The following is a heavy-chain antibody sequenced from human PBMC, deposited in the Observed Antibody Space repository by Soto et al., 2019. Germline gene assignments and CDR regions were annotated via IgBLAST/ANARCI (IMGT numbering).Heavy chain of an antibody. J-gene: IGHJ4*02. D-gene: IGHD1-26*01. CDR1: GGTFTTYA. Sequence: QVQLVQSGAEVKKPGSSVKVSCKASGGTFTTYAITWVRQAPGQGLEWLGGIIPIFGTTDYARKFQGRVTIAAAESTSTDFIELSSLTSEDTAVYYGARGVGAYYFDYWGQGTLVTVSS. CDR2: IIPIFGTT. V-gene: IGHV1-69*01. CDR3: ARGVGAYYFDY.